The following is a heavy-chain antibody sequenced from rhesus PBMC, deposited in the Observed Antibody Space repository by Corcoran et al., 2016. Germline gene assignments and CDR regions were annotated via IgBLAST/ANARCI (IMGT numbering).Heavy chain of an antibody. CDR3: ARETYYYDSGYHLDY. CDR1: GGSISGSYD. D-gene: IGHD3-28*01. J-gene: IGHJ4*01. CDR2: FYGSSGTT. Sequence: QLQLQESGPGLVKPSETLSLTCAVSGGSISGSYDWSWFSHPPGRGLEWLGYFYGSSGTTKYNPSLKNRVTISKDTSKSQFSLSLNSVTAADTAVYYCARETYYYDSGYHLDYWGQGVLVTVSS. V-gene: IGHV4-76*01.